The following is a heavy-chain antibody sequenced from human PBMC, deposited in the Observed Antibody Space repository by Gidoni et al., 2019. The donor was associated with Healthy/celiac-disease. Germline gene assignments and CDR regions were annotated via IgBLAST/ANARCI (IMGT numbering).Heavy chain of an antibody. CDR2: ISSSSSYT. CDR3: ARDRGIAVADQSYYFDY. D-gene: IGHD6-19*01. CDR1: GFPFRAYY. V-gene: IGHV3-11*06. J-gene: IGHJ4*02. Sequence: QVQLVESGGGLVKPGGSLRLSCAASGFPFRAYYMSWIRQAPGKGLEWVSYISSSSSYTNYADSVKGRFTISRDNAKNSLYLQMNSLRAEDTAVYYCARDRGIAVADQSYYFDYWGQGTLVTVSS.